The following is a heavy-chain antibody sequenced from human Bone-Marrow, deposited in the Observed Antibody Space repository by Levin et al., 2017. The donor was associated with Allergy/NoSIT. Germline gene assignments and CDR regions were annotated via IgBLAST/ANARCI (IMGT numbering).Heavy chain of an antibody. CDR2: IWYDGSNK. Sequence: GESLKISCAASGFTFSSYGMHWVRQAPGKGLEWVAVIWYDGSNKYYADSVKGRFTISRDNSKNTLYLQMNSLRAEDTAVYYCARATEPYYYGSGSSHNWFDPWGQGTLVTVSS. V-gene: IGHV3-33*01. D-gene: IGHD3-10*01. CDR1: GFTFSSYG. J-gene: IGHJ5*02. CDR3: ARATEPYYYGSGSSHNWFDP.